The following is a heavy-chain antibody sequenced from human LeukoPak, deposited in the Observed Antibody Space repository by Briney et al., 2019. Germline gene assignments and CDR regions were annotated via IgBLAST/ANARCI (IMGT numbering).Heavy chain of an antibody. V-gene: IGHV1-18*04. Sequence: ASVKLSCKASGYTFSGYYIHCGRQAPGQGLERMVRISGYNGNTNYAQKLQGRVTMTTDASTSTAYMELRSLRSDDAGVYYCARDEAVTSPFDYWGQGTLVTVSS. D-gene: IGHD4-17*01. CDR1: GYTFSGYY. CDR2: ISGYNGNT. CDR3: ARDEAVTSPFDY. J-gene: IGHJ4*02.